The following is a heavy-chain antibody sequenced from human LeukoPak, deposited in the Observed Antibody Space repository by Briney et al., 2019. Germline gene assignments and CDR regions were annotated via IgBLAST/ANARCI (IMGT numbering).Heavy chain of an antibody. CDR3: AGAPAGSLDWRSPLDC. CDR1: GGYISSSNYY. Sequence: SDTLSLTCTVSGGYISSSNYYWSWVRQPAGNRFEWIGRIYAGGHTNHNPSPKNRVTIPAQPSINQHSLQLTSVTPAHTAVCYGAGAPAGSLDWRSPLDCWGQGTLVTVCS. CDR2: IYAGGHT. D-gene: IGHD3/OR15-3a*01. V-gene: IGHV4-61*02. J-gene: IGHJ4*02.